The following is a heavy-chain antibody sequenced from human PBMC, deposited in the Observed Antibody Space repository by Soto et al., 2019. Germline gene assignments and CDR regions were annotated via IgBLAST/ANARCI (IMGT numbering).Heavy chain of an antibody. D-gene: IGHD3-3*01. CDR1: GFTFTSSA. J-gene: IGHJ6*02. CDR3: AXAYDFWSGYSSYYGMDV. V-gene: IGHV1-58*01. CDR2: IVVGSGNT. Sequence: VASVKVSCKDSGFTFTSSAVQWVRQARGQRLEWIGWIVVGSGNTNYTQKFQERVTITRDMSTSTAYMELSSLRSEDTAVYYCAXAYDFWSGYSSYYGMDVWGQGTTVTVSS.